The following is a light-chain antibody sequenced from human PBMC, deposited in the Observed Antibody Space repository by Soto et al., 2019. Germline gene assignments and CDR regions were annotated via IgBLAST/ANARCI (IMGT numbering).Light chain of an antibody. CDR3: PTWGTGTYVV. CDR1: SGHSNYA. CDR2: LNSDGSH. Sequence: QPVLTQSPSASASLGASVKLTCTLSSGHSNYAIAWHQQQTEKVPRYLMKLNSDGSHSKGDGIPDRFSGSSSGAERYLTISSLQSEDEADYYCPTWGTGTYVVFGGGTKLTVL. V-gene: IGLV4-69*01. J-gene: IGLJ2*01.